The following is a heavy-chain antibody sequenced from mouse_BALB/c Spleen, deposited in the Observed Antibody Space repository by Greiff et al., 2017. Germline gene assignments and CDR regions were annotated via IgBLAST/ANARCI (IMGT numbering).Heavy chain of an antibody. CDR1: GYTFTDYV. Sequence: VQLHQSGPELVKPGASVKMSCKASGYTFTDYVISWVKQRTGQGLEWIGEIYPGSGSTYYNEKFKGKATLTADKSSNTAYMKLSSLTSEDSAVYFCARRYGYDAMDYWGQGTSVTVSS. V-gene: IGHV1-77*01. D-gene: IGHD2-10*02. J-gene: IGHJ4*01. CDR3: ARRYGYDAMDY. CDR2: IYPGSGST.